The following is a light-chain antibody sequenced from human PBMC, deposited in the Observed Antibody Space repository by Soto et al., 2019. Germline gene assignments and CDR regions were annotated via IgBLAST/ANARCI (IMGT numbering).Light chain of an antibody. Sequence: DIQLTQSPSFLAASVGDRVTITCRARQGISSYLAWYQQKPGKAPKLLIYATSTLQSRVPSRFSGSASGTEFTLTVSSLQPEDFATYYCQHLNSYSLTFGGGTKVELK. CDR3: QHLNSYSLT. CDR2: ATS. V-gene: IGKV1-9*01. J-gene: IGKJ4*02. CDR1: QGISSY.